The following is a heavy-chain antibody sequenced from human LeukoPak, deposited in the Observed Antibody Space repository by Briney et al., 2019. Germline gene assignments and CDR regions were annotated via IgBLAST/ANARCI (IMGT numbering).Heavy chain of an antibody. CDR1: GFTFRSYG. V-gene: IGHV3-33*08. CDR3: ARDRIRGYDSPPLFDP. Sequence: GRSLRLSCAGSGFTFRSYGMHWVRQAPGKGLEWVAVIWYDGSNKYYADSVKGRFTISRDNSKNTLYLQMNSLRAEDTAVYYCARDRIRGYDSPPLFDPWGQGTLVTVSS. CDR2: IWYDGSNK. J-gene: IGHJ5*02. D-gene: IGHD3-22*01.